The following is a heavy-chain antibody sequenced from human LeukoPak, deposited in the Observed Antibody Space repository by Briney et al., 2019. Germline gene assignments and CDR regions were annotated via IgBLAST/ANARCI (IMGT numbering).Heavy chain of an antibody. Sequence: SETLSLTCAVSGGSISSGGYSWSWIRQPPGKGLEWIGYIYHSGSTYYNPSLKSRVTISVDRSKNQFSLKLSSVTAADTAVYYCARDHDSDLDYWGQGTLVTVSS. CDR1: GGSISSGGYS. V-gene: IGHV4-30-2*01. CDR3: ARDHDSDLDY. D-gene: IGHD5-18*01. CDR2: IYHSGST. J-gene: IGHJ4*02.